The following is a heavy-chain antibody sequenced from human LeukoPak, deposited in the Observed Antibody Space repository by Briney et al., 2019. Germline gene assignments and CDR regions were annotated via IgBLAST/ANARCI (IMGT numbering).Heavy chain of an antibody. CDR3: ARTSRSITIFGVVISFDY. Sequence: ASVKVPCKASGYTFTSYDINWVRQATGQGLEWMGWMNPNSGNTGYAQKFQGRVTITRNTSISTAYMELSSLRSEDTAVYYCARTSRSITIFGVVISFDYWGQGTPVTVSS. CDR2: MNPNSGNT. J-gene: IGHJ4*02. CDR1: GYTFTSYD. D-gene: IGHD3-3*01. V-gene: IGHV1-8*03.